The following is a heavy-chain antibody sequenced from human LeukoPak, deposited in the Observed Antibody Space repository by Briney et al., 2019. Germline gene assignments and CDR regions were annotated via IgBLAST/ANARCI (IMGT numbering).Heavy chain of an antibody. D-gene: IGHD3-22*01. CDR1: GFTFSSYG. Sequence: GGSLRLSCAASGFTFSSYGMHWVRQAPGKGLEWVAVISYDGSNKYYADSVKGRFTISRDNSKNTLYLQMNSLRAEDTAVYYCAKSGYDSSGYYQLFEYWGQGTLVTVSS. V-gene: IGHV3-33*05. J-gene: IGHJ4*02. CDR2: ISYDGSNK. CDR3: AKSGYDSSGYYQLFEY.